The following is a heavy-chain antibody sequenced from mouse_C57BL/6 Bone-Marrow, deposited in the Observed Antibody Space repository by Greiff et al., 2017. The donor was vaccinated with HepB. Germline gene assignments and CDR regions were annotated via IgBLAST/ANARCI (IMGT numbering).Heavy chain of an antibody. CDR1: GYSFTGYF. D-gene: IGHD2-3*01. J-gene: IGHJ2*01. V-gene: IGHV1-20*01. CDR3: ARSPSPDGYYRY. CDR2: INPYNGDT. Sequence: VQLKQSGPELVKPGDSVKISCKASGYSFTGYFMNWVMQSHGKSLEWIGRINPYNGDTFYNQKFKGKATLTVDKSSSTAHMELRSLTSEDSAVYYCARSPSPDGYYRYWGQGTTLTVSS.